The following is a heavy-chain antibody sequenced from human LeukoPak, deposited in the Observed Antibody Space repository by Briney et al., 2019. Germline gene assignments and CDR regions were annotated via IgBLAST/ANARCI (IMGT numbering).Heavy chain of an antibody. CDR1: GFTFSSYA. D-gene: IGHD3-16*01. V-gene: IGHV3-23*01. J-gene: IGHJ4*02. Sequence: HSGGSLRLSCASSGFTFSSYAMSWVRQAPGKGLEWVSTIGGTGVRIYYADSVRGRFTISRDNSKNTVSLQMESLRAEDTALYYCAKDYAVGSIDYWGQGTLVTVSS. CDR3: AKDYAVGSIDY. CDR2: IGGTGVRI.